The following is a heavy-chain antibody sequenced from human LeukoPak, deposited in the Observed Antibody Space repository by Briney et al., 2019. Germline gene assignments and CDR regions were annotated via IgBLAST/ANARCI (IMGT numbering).Heavy chain of an antibody. CDR2: IKQDGSEK. CDR3: ARDPGYCSGGSCSIDY. CDR1: GFTFSSYW. V-gene: IGHV3-7*03. D-gene: IGHD2-15*01. J-gene: IGHJ4*02. Sequence: GGSLRLSCAASGFTFSSYWMSWVRQARGKGLEGMANIKQDGSEKYYVDSVKGRFTISRDNAKNSLYLQTNSLRAEDTAVYYCARDPGYCSGGSCSIDYWGQGTLVTVSS.